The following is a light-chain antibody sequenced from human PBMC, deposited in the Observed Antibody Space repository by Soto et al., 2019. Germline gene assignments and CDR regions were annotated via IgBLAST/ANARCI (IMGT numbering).Light chain of an antibody. J-gene: IGKJ1*01. CDR1: QSISNW. V-gene: IGKV1-39*01. CDR3: QQSYSGPPT. Sequence: DIRLTQSPSSLPASVGDRVTITCLASQSISNWLAWYPQKPGTAPKLLIYHASTLESGVPSRFSGSRSGPDFTLTISSLQPEDFATYYCQQSYSGPPTFGQGTKVDIK. CDR2: HAS.